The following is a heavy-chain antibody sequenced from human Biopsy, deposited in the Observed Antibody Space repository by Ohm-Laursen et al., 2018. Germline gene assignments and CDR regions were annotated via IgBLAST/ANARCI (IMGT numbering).Heavy chain of an antibody. V-gene: IGHV4-38-2*01. CDR1: GYSVTNDYY. J-gene: IGHJ4*02. CDR3: ARQVDFWSGYVDY. CDR2: IYYSGNT. Sequence: SETLSLTCAVSGYSVTNDYYWGWIRQSPGKGLEWIGNIYYSGNTDYSPSLKSRVTISVDTSNNQFSLKLRSVTAADTAVYYCARQVDFWSGYVDYWGQGTLVAVSS. D-gene: IGHD3-3*01.